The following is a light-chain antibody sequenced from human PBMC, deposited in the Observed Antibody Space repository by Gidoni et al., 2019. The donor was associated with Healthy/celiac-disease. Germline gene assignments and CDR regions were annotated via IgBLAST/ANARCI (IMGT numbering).Light chain of an antibody. Sequence: IVLTQSPATLSLSPGERANLSCRASQSVSSYLAWYQQKPGQAPRLLIYDASNRATGIPARFSGSGSGTDFTLTISSLEPEDFADYYGQQRSNWPPQVTFGGGTKVEIK. J-gene: IGKJ4*01. CDR1: QSVSSY. CDR2: DAS. CDR3: QQRSNWPPQVT. V-gene: IGKV3-11*01.